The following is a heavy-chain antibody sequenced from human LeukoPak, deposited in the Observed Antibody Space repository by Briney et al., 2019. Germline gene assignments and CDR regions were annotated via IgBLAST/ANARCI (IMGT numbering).Heavy chain of an antibody. CDR2: INPSSGGT. D-gene: IGHD2-2*01. CDR1: GYTFTGYY. CDR3: ARSVVVPAAHTYYFDY. J-gene: IGHJ4*02. V-gene: IGHV1-2*02. Sequence: GASVKVSCKASGYTFTGYYMHWVRQAPGQGLEWMGWINPSSGGTNYAQKFQGRVTMTRDTSISTAYMELSRLRSDDTAVYYCARSVVVPAAHTYYFDYWGQGTLVTVSS.